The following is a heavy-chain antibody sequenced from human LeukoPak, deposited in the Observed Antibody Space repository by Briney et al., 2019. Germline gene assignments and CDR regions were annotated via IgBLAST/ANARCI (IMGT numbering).Heavy chain of an antibody. CDR3: ARGNQLHYNWFDP. D-gene: IGHD2-2*01. CDR1: GCSFTSYW. CDR2: IYPGDSDT. V-gene: IGHV5-51*01. J-gene: IGHJ5*02. Sequence: GASLKISCKGSGCSFTSYWIGWVRQMPGKGLEWMGIIYPGDSDTRYSPSFRGQVTISADKSISTAYLQWSSLKASDTAMYYCARGNQLHYNWFDPWGQGTLVTVSS.